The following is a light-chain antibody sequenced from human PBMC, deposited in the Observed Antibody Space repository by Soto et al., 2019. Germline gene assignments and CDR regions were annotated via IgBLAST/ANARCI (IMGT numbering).Light chain of an antibody. CDR2: DAS. V-gene: IGKV3-11*01. J-gene: IGKJ1*01. CDR1: QSVSSY. Sequence: EIVLTQSPATLSLSPGERATLSCRASQSVSSYLAWYQQKPGQAPRLLIYDASNRATGVPARFSGSGSGTAVTLTISSLEPEDFAVYYCQQRSNWPWTFGQGTKVEIK. CDR3: QQRSNWPWT.